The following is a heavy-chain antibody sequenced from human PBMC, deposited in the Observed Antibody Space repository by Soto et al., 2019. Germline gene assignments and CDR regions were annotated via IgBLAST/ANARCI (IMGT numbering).Heavy chain of an antibody. CDR2: IIPIFGRP. V-gene: IGHV1-69*01. Sequence: QVQLVQSGTEVKKPGSSVKVSCKASGGTFSTLAVSWVRQAPGQGLEWMGGIIPIFGRPVYAQKFQGRVTITADESTSIVYMELSSLSSEDTAVYYCARAPYEDYAVPELNYFDSWGQGTLVTVSS. CDR3: ARAPYEDYAVPELNYFDS. D-gene: IGHD4-17*01. CDR1: GGTFSTLA. J-gene: IGHJ4*02.